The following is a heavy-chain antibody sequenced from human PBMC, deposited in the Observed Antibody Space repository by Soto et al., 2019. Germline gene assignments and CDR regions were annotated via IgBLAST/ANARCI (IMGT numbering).Heavy chain of an antibody. CDR1: GLTFSSYG. CDR2: ISYDGGDK. Sequence: QVQLVESGGGVVQPGRSLRLSCAASGLTFSSYGRHWVRQAPGKGLEWVAGISYDGGDKDYADSVKGRFTIYRDDSKNTVYQQMNSLRAEDTAVYYCAKGGHYSDISDDAFDSWGQGTMGTVSS. D-gene: IGHD3-22*01. V-gene: IGHV3-30*18. CDR3: AKGGHYSDISDDAFDS. J-gene: IGHJ3*02.